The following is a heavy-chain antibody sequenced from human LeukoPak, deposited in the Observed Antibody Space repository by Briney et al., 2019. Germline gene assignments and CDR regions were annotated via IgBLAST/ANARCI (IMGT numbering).Heavy chain of an antibody. J-gene: IGHJ3*02. Sequence: SETLSLTCTVSGASISSYYWSWFRHPPGKGLEWIGYIYYTGSANYNPSLKSRVTMSVDTSKSQFSLRLSSVTAADTALYYCARESIGAFDIWGQGTMVTVSS. V-gene: IGHV4-59*01. CDR1: GASISSYY. CDR2: IYYTGSA. D-gene: IGHD2-21*01. CDR3: ARESIGAFDI.